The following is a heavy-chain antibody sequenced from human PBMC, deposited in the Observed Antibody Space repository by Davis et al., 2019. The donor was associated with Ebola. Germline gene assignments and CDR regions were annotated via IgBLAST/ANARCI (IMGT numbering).Heavy chain of an antibody. V-gene: IGHV3-74*01. CDR2: IKTDGSLT. J-gene: IGHJ5*01. CDR1: GFSFSSYW. CDR3: ARVNAVTGYTRFDS. D-gene: IGHD3-9*01. Sequence: HTGGSLRLSCAASGFSFSSYWMHWVRQVPGKGLVWVSRIKTDGSLTGYGDSVKGRFTISRDNVKNSLYLQMNSLRAEDTALYHCARVNAVTGYTRFDSWGQGTLVTVSS.